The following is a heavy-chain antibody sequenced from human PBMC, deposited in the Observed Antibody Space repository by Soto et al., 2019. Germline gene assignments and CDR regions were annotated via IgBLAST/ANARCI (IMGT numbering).Heavy chain of an antibody. D-gene: IGHD3-22*01. V-gene: IGHV4-31*03. J-gene: IGHJ1*01. Sequence: SETLSLTCTVSGGSISSGVYYWSWIRQHPGKGLEWIGYIFYSGSTYYNPSLKSRVTISVDTSKSQFSLKLSSVTAADTAVYYCAIYDSSGSRGFQHWGQGTLVTVSS. CDR2: IFYSGST. CDR1: GGSISSGVYY. CDR3: AIYDSSGSRGFQH.